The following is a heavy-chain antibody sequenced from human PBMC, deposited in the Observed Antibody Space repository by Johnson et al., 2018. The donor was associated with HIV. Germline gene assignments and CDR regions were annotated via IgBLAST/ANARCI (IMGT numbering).Heavy chain of an antibody. J-gene: IGHJ3*02. V-gene: IGHV3-11*04. CDR2: ISSSGSTI. CDR1: GFTFSDYY. Sequence: QVQLVESGGGLVKPGGSLRLSCAASGFTFSDYYMSWIRQAPGKGLEWVSYISSSGSTIYYADSVTGRFTIPRDNAKNSLYLQMNSLRAEDTAVYYCARRMFSSGWYNDGLGAFDIWGQGTMVTVSS. D-gene: IGHD6-19*01. CDR3: ARRMFSSGWYNDGLGAFDI.